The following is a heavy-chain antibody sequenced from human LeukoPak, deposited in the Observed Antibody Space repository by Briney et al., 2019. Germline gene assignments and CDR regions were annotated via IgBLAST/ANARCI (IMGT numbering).Heavy chain of an antibody. D-gene: IGHD2-15*01. Sequence: GASVKVSCKASGYTFTGYYMHWVRRAPGQGLEWMGWINPNSGGTNYAQKFQGRVTMTRDTSISTAYMELSRLRSDDTAVYYCARVSRGGMGYYYYYYMDVWGKGTTVTVSS. CDR1: GYTFTGYY. CDR3: ARVSRGGMGYYYYYYMDV. CDR2: INPNSGGT. V-gene: IGHV1-2*02. J-gene: IGHJ6*03.